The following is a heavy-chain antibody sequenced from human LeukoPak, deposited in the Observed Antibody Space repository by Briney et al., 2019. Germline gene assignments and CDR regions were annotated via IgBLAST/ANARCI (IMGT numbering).Heavy chain of an antibody. CDR2: INPNSGGT. D-gene: IGHD3-22*01. J-gene: IGHJ4*02. V-gene: IGHV1-2*04. Sequence: ASVKVSCKASGYTFTGYYMHWVRQAPGQGLEWMGWINPNSGGTNYAQKFQGWVTMTRDTSISTAYMELSRLRSGDTAVYYCAREYGSDSSGFDYWGQGTLVTVSS. CDR1: GYTFTGYY. CDR3: AREYGSDSSGFDY.